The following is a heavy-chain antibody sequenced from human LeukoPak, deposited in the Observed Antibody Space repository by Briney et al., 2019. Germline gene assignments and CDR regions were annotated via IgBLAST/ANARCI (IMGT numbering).Heavy chain of an antibody. V-gene: IGHV1-69*13. D-gene: IGHD6-13*01. CDR3: ARERLGSPYFDY. J-gene: IGHJ4*02. Sequence: SVKVSCKASGGTFSSYAISWVRQAPGQGLEWMGGIIPIFGTANYAQKFQGRVTITADESTSTAYMELSSLRSEDTAMYYCARERLGSPYFDYWGQGTLVTVSS. CDR1: GGTFSSYA. CDR2: IIPIFGTA.